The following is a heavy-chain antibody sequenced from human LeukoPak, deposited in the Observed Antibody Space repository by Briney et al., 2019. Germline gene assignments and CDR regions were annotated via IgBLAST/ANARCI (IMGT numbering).Heavy chain of an antibody. D-gene: IGHD6-6*01. Sequence: GASVKVSCKTSGYTFTSYDINWVRQATGQGLEWMGWMNPNSGNTGYAQKFQGRVTITRNTSISTAYMELSSLRSEDTAVYYCARGRGSSSGYYFDYWGQGTLVTVSS. CDR2: MNPNSGNT. CDR3: ARGRGSSSGYYFDY. CDR1: GYTFTSYD. J-gene: IGHJ4*02. V-gene: IGHV1-8*03.